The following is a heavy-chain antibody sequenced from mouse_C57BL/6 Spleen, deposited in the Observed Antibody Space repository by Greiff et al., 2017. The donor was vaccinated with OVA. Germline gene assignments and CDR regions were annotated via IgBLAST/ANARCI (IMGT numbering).Heavy chain of an antibody. Sequence: QVQLQQSGAELVMPGASVKLSCKASGYTFTSYWMHWVKQRPGQGLEWIGEIDPSDSYTNYNQKFKGKSTLTVDKSSSTAYMQLSSLTSEDSAVYYCARSHYGSSYERYFDVWGTGTTVTVSS. CDR3: ARSHYGSSYERYFDV. D-gene: IGHD1-1*01. CDR2: IDPSDSYT. CDR1: GYTFTSYW. J-gene: IGHJ1*03. V-gene: IGHV1-69*01.